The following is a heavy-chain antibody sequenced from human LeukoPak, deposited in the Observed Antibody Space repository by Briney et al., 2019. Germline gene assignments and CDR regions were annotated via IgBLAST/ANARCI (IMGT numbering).Heavy chain of an antibody. CDR1: GGSFSGYY. V-gene: IGHV4-34*01. J-gene: IGHJ6*03. CDR2: INHSGST. CDR3: ARGRRITMVRGAMAYMDV. Sequence: SETLSLTCAVYGGSFSGYYWSWIRQPPGKGLEWIGEINHSGSTNYNPSLKSRVTISVDTSKNQFSLKLSSVTAADTAVYYRARGRRITMVRGAMAYMDVWGEGTTVTVSS. D-gene: IGHD3-10*01.